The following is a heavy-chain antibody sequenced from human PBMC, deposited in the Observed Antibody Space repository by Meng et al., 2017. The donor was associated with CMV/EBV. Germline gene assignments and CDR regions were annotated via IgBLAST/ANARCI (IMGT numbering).Heavy chain of an antibody. CDR2: TYYRSKWYN. V-gene: IGHV6-1*01. D-gene: IGHD4-23*01. Sequence: SQTLSLTCAISGDSVSSNSAAWNWIRQSPSRGLEWLGRTYYRSKWYNDYAVSVKSRITINPDTSKNQFSLQLNSVTPEDTAVYYCARDAEPPVVTPYYYYYGMDVWGQGTTVTVS. J-gene: IGHJ6*02. CDR3: ARDAEPPVVTPYYYYYGMDV. CDR1: GDSVSSNSAA.